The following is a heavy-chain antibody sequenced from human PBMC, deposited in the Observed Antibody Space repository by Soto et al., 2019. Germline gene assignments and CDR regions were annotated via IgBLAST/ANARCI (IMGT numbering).Heavy chain of an antibody. CDR3: ARLGGYYQALDT. CDR2: IYYTGTT. J-gene: IGHJ5*02. Sequence: QVQLQESGPGLVKPSETLSLTCTVSGGSISPYYWSWIRQSPGKGLEWIGYIYYTGTTRYNPSLKSRVTILVDTSKNQSSLKLSSVTAADTAVYYCARLGGYYQALDTWGQGALVTVSS. V-gene: IGHV4-59*08. D-gene: IGHD3-22*01. CDR1: GGSISPYY.